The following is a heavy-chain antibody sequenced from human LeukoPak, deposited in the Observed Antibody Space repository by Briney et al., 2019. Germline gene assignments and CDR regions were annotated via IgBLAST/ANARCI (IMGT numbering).Heavy chain of an antibody. CDR3: ARGSLRNYYYYYMDV. CDR1: GGSISRYY. V-gene: IGHV4-4*07. Sequence: SETLSLTCTVSGGSISRYYWSWIRQPAGKGLEWIGRIYTSGSTNYNPSLKSRVAISVDKSKNQFSLKLSSVTAADTAVYYCARGSLRNYYYYYMDVWGKGTTVNVSS. D-gene: IGHD3-16*01. J-gene: IGHJ6*03. CDR2: IYTSGST.